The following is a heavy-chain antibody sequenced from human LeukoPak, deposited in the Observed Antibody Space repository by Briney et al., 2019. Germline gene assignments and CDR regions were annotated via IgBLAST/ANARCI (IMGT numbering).Heavy chain of an antibody. CDR3: ARRVPGRSGNWLDP. V-gene: IGHV4-39*01. CDR2: MNYGGST. D-gene: IGHD2-2*01. CDR1: GGSISNNDYF. Sequence: PSETLSLTCTVSGGSISNNDYFWGWIRQPPGKGLEWIGSMNYGGSTHDNPSLKSRVTISVDTSKNQVPLKLSSVTAADTAVYYCARRVPGRSGNWLDPWGQGTLVTVSS. J-gene: IGHJ5*02.